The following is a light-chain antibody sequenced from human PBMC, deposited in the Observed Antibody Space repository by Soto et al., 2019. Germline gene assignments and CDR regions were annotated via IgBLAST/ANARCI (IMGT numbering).Light chain of an antibody. CDR3: NSYTATSSWV. CDR2: EVT. J-gene: IGLJ3*02. V-gene: IGLV2-14*01. Sequence: QSALTQPASVSGSPGQSITISCTGTSSDVGGYNYVSWYQQHPGKAPKLIIYEVTNRPSGVSNRFSGSKSGNTASLTISGLQAEDEADYYCNSYTATSSWVFVGGTKVTVL. CDR1: SSDVGGYNY.